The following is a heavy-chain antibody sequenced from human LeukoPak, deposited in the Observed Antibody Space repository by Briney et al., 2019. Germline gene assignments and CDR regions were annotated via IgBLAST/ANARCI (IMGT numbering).Heavy chain of an antibody. CDR1: GFTFSNAW. Sequence: GGSLRLSCEASGFTFSNAWMSWVRQAPGKGLEWVGRIESKTEGETTDYAAPVKGRFTISRDDSKNTLYLQMNSLETEDTAVYYCAARPKYADYWGQGTLVTVSS. J-gene: IGHJ4*02. CDR3: AARPKYADY. V-gene: IGHV3-15*04. CDR2: IESKTEGETT.